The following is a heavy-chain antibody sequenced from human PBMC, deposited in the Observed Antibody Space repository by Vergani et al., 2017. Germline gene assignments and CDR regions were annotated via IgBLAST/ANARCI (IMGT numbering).Heavy chain of an antibody. CDR3: TRSECSGTTCYGHYFDL. Sequence: EVQLLESGGGSVQPGESLRVSCSASGFRVTTYYMSWARQAPGKGLEWVSVIKSDGRTSYAESVRGRFTISRDTSRNAVYLQMNILRVEDTGVYYCTRSECSGTTCYGHYFDLWGHGILVTVSS. D-gene: IGHD2-15*01. J-gene: IGHJ4*01. CDR2: IKSDGRT. CDR1: GFRVTTYY. V-gene: IGHV3-66*02.